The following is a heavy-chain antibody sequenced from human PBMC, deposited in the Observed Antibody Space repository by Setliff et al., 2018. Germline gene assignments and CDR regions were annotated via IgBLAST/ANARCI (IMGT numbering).Heavy chain of an antibody. CDR1: GFTLSTYA. CDR3: AREWGSLGYYFDY. Sequence: GGSLRLSCVASGFTLSTYAMSWVRQAPGKGLEWVSVISDSGGSTYYADSVKGRFTISRDNAKNSLYLQMNSLRAEDTAVYYCAREWGSLGYYFDYWGQGTLVTVSS. CDR2: ISDSGGST. V-gene: IGHV3-23*01. J-gene: IGHJ4*02. D-gene: IGHD7-27*01.